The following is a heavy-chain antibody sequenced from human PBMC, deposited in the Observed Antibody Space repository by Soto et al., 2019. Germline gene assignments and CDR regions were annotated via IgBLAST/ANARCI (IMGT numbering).Heavy chain of an antibody. CDR1: GFSLSTSGVG. V-gene: IGHV2-5*02. Sequence: SGPTLVNPTQTLTLTCTFSGFSLSTSGVGVGWIRQPPGKALEWLTLIYWDDDKRYSPSLKSRLTITKDTSKNQVVLTMTNMDPVDTATYYCAHTSSSGVFGAFDIWGQGTMVTVSS. J-gene: IGHJ3*02. CDR2: IYWDDDK. CDR3: AHTSSSGVFGAFDI. D-gene: IGHD6-6*01.